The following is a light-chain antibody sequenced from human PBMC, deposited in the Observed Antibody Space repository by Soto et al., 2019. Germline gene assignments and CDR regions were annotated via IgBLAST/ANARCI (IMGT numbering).Light chain of an antibody. CDR1: QSVSSN. Sequence: IVMTQSPATLSVSPGERATLSCRASQSVSSNLAWYQQKPGQAPRLLIYGASTRATGIPARFSGSGSGTEFTLSISSLQSEESALYFCQQYNNWPPITFGQGTRLEIK. V-gene: IGKV3-15*01. CDR3: QQYNNWPPIT. CDR2: GAS. J-gene: IGKJ5*01.